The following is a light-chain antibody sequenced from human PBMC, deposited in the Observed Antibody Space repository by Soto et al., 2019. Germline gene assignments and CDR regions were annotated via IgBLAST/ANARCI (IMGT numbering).Light chain of an antibody. CDR2: GAP. J-gene: IGKJ3*01. V-gene: IGKV3-15*01. Sequence: EIMMTQSPVTLSVSPGERATLSCRASQSVNSNLAWYQQKPGQAPRLLIYGAPTRATGIPASFIGNGSGTEFTLTASSLQPEDFAVYYCQQYNNWPFTFGPGTKVDIK. CDR1: QSVNSN. CDR3: QQYNNWPFT.